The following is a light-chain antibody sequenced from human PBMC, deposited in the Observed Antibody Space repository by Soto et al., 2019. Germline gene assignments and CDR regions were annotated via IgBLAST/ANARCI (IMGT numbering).Light chain of an antibody. CDR1: QSVSSSY. CDR2: GAS. V-gene: IGKV3-20*01. CDR3: QQYGSSPRT. Sequence: EIVLTQSPATLSLSPGERATLSCRASQSVSSSYLAWYQQKPGQAPRLLIYGASSRATGIPDRFSVSGSGTDFTLTISRLEPEDFAVYYCQQYGSSPRTFGQGTKLEIK. J-gene: IGKJ2*01.